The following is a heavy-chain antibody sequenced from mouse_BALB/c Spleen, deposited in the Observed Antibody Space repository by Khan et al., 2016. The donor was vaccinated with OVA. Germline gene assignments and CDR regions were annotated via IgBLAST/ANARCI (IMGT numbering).Heavy chain of an antibody. J-gene: IGHJ4*01. D-gene: IGHD1-1*01. CDR2: ISYSGST. CDR3: ARGNYYGYAMDY. Sequence: EVQLQESGPGLVKPSQSPSLTCTVTGYSITSNYAWNWIRQFPGNKLEWMGYISYSGSTNYNPSLKSRISITRDTSKNQFFLQLNSVTTEDTATYYCARGNYYGYAMDYWGQGTSITVSS. V-gene: IGHV3-2*02. CDR1: GYSITSNYA.